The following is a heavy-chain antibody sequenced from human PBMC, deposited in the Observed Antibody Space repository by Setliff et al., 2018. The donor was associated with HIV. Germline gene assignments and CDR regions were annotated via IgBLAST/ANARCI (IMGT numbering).Heavy chain of an antibody. J-gene: IGHJ4*02. D-gene: IGHD3-10*01. Sequence: GGSLRLSCAASGFTFSNYGMHWVRQAPGKGLEWVAVIWYDGSYKYYVDSVKGRFTISRDNSKNTLYLQMNSLRAEDTAVYYCARDDSDYSGSGARFNYWGQGTLVTVSS. CDR2: IWYDGSYK. V-gene: IGHV3-33*01. CDR1: GFTFSNYG. CDR3: ARDDSDYSGSGARFNY.